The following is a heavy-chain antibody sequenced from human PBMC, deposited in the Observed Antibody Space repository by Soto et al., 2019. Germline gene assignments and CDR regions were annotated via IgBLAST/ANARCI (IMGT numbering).Heavy chain of an antibody. J-gene: IGHJ4*02. Sequence: QITLKESGPTLVKPTQTLTLTCTFSGFSLSTSGVGVGWIRQPPGKAPEWLAVIYWDDYKHYSPSLKSRLTITKDTSKNQVVLTMTNMDPVDTATYYCAHKGYGDYPLDYWGQGTLLTVSS. D-gene: IGHD4-17*01. CDR3: AHKGYGDYPLDY. CDR2: IYWDDYK. V-gene: IGHV2-5*02. CDR1: GFSLSTSGVG.